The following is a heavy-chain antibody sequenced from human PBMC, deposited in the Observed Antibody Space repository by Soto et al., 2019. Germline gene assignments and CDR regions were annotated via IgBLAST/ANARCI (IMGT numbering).Heavy chain of an antibody. CDR3: ARDAPTIAAAGRGTFEY. V-gene: IGHV4-31*03. Sequence: QVQLQESGPGLVKPSQTLSLTCTVSGGSISSGGYYWSWIRQHPGKGLEWIGYIYYSGSTYYNPSLKSRVNISVEKSKNQFSLKLSSVTAADTAVYYCARDAPTIAAAGRGTFEYWGKGTLVTVSS. J-gene: IGHJ4*02. CDR1: GGSISSGGYY. CDR2: IYYSGST. D-gene: IGHD6-13*01.